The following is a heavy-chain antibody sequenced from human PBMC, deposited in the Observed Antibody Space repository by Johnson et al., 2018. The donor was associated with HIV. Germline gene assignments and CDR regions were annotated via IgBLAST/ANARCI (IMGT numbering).Heavy chain of an antibody. D-gene: IGHD1-14*01. V-gene: IGHV3-20*04. CDR3: AREEPREFHGYGGDGFDI. CDR1: GFTFDDYG. CDR2: MNWNGDST. J-gene: IGHJ3*02. Sequence: VQLVESGGGLIQPGGSLRLSCAASGFTFDDYGMSWVRQAPGKGLEWVSGMNWNGDSTGYGDFVKGRFTIPRDNAKNALYLQMNSLRSEDTALYYCAREEPREFHGYGGDGFDIWGQGTMVTVSS.